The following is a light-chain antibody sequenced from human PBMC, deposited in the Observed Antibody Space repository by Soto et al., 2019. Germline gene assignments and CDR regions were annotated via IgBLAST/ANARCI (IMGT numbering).Light chain of an antibody. CDR2: AAS. V-gene: IGKV1-39*01. CDR1: QSISSY. J-gene: IGKJ5*01. CDR3: QQANSFPIT. Sequence: DIQMTQSPSSLSASVGDRVTITCRASQSISSYLNWYQQKPGKAPKVLIYAASSLQSGVPSRFSGIGSGTDFTLSISSLQPEDFATYYCQQANSFPITFGQGTRWRL.